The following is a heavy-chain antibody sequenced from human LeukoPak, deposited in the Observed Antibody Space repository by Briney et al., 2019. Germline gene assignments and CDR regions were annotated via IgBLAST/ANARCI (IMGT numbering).Heavy chain of an antibody. CDR3: ARSPLLGSGSYYFNY. V-gene: IGHV3-7*01. J-gene: IGHJ4*02. Sequence: GGSLRLSCAASGFTFSSYWMSWVRQAPGKGLEWVANRKQDGSEKYYVDSVKGRFTISRDNAKNSLYLQMNSLRAEDTAVYYCARSPLLGSGSYYFNYWGQGTLVTVSS. CDR2: RKQDGSEK. CDR1: GFTFSSYW. D-gene: IGHD3-10*01.